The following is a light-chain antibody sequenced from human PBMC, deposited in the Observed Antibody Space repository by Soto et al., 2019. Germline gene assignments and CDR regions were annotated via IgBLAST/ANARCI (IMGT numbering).Light chain of an antibody. V-gene: IGLV2-8*01. CDR3: SSYSGSKNLL. CDR2: EVN. Sequence: QSALTQPPSASGSPGHSVTISCTGTSSDVGGYNYVSWYQHHPGKAPKLMIYEVNKRPSGVPDRFSGSKSGNTASLTVSGLRAEDEADYYCSSYSGSKNLLFGGGTKLPVL. J-gene: IGLJ2*01. CDR1: SSDVGGYNY.